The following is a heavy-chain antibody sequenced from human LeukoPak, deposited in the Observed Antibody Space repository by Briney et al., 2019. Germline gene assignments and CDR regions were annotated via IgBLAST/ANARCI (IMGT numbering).Heavy chain of an antibody. CDR3: VRDQGSGMRWFDP. CDR1: GGTITSAGYY. V-gene: IGHV4-31*01. J-gene: IGHJ5*02. CDR2: IYYSEST. Sequence: KTSETLSLTCTVSGGTITSAGYYWHWLRQLPGQGMEWIGYIYYSESTYYNPSLKSQVTISVDTSKNQFSLKLSSVTAADTAVYCCVRDQGSGMRWFDPWGQGTLVTVSS. D-gene: IGHD3-10*01.